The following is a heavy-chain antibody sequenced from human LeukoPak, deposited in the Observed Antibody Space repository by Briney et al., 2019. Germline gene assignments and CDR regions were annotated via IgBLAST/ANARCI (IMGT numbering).Heavy chain of an antibody. D-gene: IGHD1-26*01. J-gene: IGHJ4*02. Sequence: SETLSLTCDVSGDFIRSCWWGWVRQPAGKGLEWIGRIYATGSTKFNPSLKSRLTMSMDTSTNRISLNLTSVTAADTAIYFCARQGYTASYYFLDFWSQGMLVTVSS. CDR2: IYATGST. CDR3: ARQGYTASYYFLDF. CDR1: GDFIRSCW. V-gene: IGHV4-4*07.